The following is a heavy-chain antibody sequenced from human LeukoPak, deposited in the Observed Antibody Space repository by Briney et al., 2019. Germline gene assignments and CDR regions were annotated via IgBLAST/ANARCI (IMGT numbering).Heavy chain of an antibody. CDR3: ARDVGSGSYYNNYFDY. Sequence: PSGTLSLTCAVSGGSISSSNWWSWVRQPPGKGLEWIGEIYHSGSTNYNPSPKSRVTISVDKSKNQFSLKLSSVTAADTAVYYCARDVGSGSYYNNYFDYWGQGTLVTVSS. CDR1: GGSISSSNW. V-gene: IGHV4-4*02. CDR2: IYHSGST. J-gene: IGHJ4*02. D-gene: IGHD3-10*01.